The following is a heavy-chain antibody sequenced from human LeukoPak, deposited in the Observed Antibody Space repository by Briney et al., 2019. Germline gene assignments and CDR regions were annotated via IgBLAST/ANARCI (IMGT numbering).Heavy chain of an antibody. V-gene: IGHV3-30*04. CDR2: ISYDGSNK. CDR1: GFTFSSYA. CDR3: AKGGPGTPVYFDY. D-gene: IGHD1-14*01. Sequence: GGSLRLSCAASGFTFSSYAMHWVRQAPGKGLEWVAVISYDGSNKYYADSVKGRFTISRDNSKNTLYLQMNSLRAEDTAVYYCAKGGPGTPVYFDYWGQGTLVTVFS. J-gene: IGHJ4*02.